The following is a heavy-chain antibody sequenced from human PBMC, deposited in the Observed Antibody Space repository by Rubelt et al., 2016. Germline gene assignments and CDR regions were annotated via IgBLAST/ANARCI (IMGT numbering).Heavy chain of an antibody. V-gene: IGHV3-53*04. CDR2: IYSDGNT. J-gene: IGHJ4*02. CDR1: GFSVNSNY. CDR3: ARGPGY. Sequence: EVQMVESGGGLVQPGGSLRLSCEASGFSVNSNYMTWVRQAPGRGLEWVSVIYSDGNTYYADSVKGRFINSRHSSENTLYLQMNSLRAEDTAVYYCARGPGYWGQGTLVTVSS.